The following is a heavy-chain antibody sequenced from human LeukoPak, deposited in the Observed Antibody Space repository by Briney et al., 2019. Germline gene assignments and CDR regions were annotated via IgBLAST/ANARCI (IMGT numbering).Heavy chain of an antibody. D-gene: IGHD6-13*01. CDR1: GFTVSSNY. CDR2: ISSSSFKI. Sequence: GGSLRLSCAASGFTVSSNYMSWVRQAPGKGLEWVSYISSSSFKIGYADSVKGRFTISRDNSKNSLYLQMDCLRVEDTAVYYCVRDPSYGSSWYYYMDVWGKGTTVTVSS. J-gene: IGHJ6*03. V-gene: IGHV3-48*04. CDR3: VRDPSYGSSWYYYMDV.